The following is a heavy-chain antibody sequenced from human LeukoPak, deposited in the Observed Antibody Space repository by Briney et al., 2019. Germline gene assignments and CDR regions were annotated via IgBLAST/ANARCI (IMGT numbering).Heavy chain of an antibody. D-gene: IGHD3-3*01. V-gene: IGHV1-3*01. CDR3: ARGPLRFAYFDY. Sequence: ASVKVSCKASGYTFTSYATHWVRQAPGQRLEWMGWINAGNGNTKYSQKFQGRVTITRDTSASTAYMELSSLRSEDTAVYYCARGPLRFAYFDYWGQGTLVTVSS. CDR2: INAGNGNT. J-gene: IGHJ4*02. CDR1: GYTFTSYA.